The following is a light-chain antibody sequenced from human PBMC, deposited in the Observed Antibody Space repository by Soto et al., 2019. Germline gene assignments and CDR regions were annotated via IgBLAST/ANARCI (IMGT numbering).Light chain of an antibody. CDR2: GNS. J-gene: IGLJ1*01. V-gene: IGLV1-40*01. Sequence: QSALTQPPSVPGAPGQRVTISCTGSSSNIGAGYEVHWYQQLPGTAPKLLIYGNSNRPSGVPDRFSGSKSGTSASLAITGLQAEDEADYYCQSYDSSLRGVFGAGTKLTVL. CDR1: SSNIGAGYE. CDR3: QSYDSSLRGV.